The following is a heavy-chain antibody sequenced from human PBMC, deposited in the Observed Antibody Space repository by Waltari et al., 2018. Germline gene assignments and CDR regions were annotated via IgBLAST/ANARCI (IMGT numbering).Heavy chain of an antibody. D-gene: IGHD3-22*01. CDR3: ARVKGYYLNAFEI. CDR1: GYTFTSFA. V-gene: IGHV7-4-1*02. Sequence: QVQLVQSGSSLKKPWASAKVSCKASGYTFTSFAMNWVRKAPGQGLEWMGWINTNTGNPTYAQGFTGRFVFSVDTSVSTAYLQSSSLKAEDTAVYYCARVKGYYLNAFEIWGQGTMVTVSS. CDR2: INTNTGNP. J-gene: IGHJ3*02.